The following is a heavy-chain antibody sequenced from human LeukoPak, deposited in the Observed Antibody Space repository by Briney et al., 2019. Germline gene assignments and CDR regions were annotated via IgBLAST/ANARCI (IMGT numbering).Heavy chain of an antibody. CDR2: INPNSGGT. CDR1: GYTFTGYY. V-gene: IGHV1-2*02. Sequence: GASVKVSCKASGYTFTGYYMHWVRQAPGQGLEWMGWINPNSGGTNYAQKFQGRVTMTRDASISTAYMELSWLRSDDTALYYCATDYADNSVPGYWGQGTLVTVSS. CDR3: ATDYADNSVPGY. J-gene: IGHJ4*02. D-gene: IGHD4-23*01.